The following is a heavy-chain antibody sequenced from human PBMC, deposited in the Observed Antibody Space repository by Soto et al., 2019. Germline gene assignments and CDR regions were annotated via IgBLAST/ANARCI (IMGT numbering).Heavy chain of an antibody. Sequence: EVQLVESGGGLVQPGGSLRLSCSASGFTFSSYWMHWVRQAPGKGLVWVSRINSDGSSTSYADSLKGRFTIPRANAKNTLYLQGQSLRAEATAVYYCVRTSLVVAAATREDYWGQGTLVTVSS. D-gene: IGHD2-15*01. CDR2: INSDGSST. J-gene: IGHJ4*02. V-gene: IGHV3-74*01. CDR3: VRTSLVVAAATREDY. CDR1: GFTFSSYW.